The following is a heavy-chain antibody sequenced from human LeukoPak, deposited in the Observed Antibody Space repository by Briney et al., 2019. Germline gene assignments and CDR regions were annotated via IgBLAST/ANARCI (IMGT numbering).Heavy chain of an antibody. CDR2: INPNSGGT. CDR1: GYTFTGYY. Sequence: ASVKVSCKASGYTFTGYYMHWVRQAPGQGLEWMGWINPNSGGTNYAQKFQGRVTMTRDTSISTAYMELSRLRSDDTAVYYCARDGDILTGYTYYFDYWGQGTLVTVSS. CDR3: ARDGDILTGYTYYFDY. J-gene: IGHJ4*02. D-gene: IGHD3-9*01. V-gene: IGHV1-2*02.